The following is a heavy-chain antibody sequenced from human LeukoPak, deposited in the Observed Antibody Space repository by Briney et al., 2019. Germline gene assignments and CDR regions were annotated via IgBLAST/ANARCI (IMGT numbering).Heavy chain of an antibody. V-gene: IGHV4-59*01. CDR1: GGSISSYY. CDR2: IYYSGST. CDR3: ARDPRVVTGEGYYYYYMDV. D-gene: IGHD2-21*02. Sequence: SETLSLTCTVSGGSISSYYWSWIRQPPGKGLEWIGYIYYSGSTNYNPSLKSRVTISVDTSKNQFSLKLSSVTAADTAVYYCARDPRVVTGEGYYYYYMDVWGKGTTVTVSS. J-gene: IGHJ6*03.